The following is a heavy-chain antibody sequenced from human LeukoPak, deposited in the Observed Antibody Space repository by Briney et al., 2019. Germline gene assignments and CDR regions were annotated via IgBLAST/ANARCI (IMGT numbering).Heavy chain of an antibody. CDR1: GGTFSSYA. CDR3: ARDREPVTTPNWFDP. J-gene: IGHJ5*02. V-gene: IGHV1-69*13. Sequence: GASVKVSCKASGGTFSSYAISWVRQAPGQGFEWMGGIIPIFGTANYAQKFQGRVTITADESTSTAYMELSSLRSEDTAVYYCARDREPVTTPNWFDPWGQGTLVTVSS. D-gene: IGHD4-17*01. CDR2: IIPIFGTA.